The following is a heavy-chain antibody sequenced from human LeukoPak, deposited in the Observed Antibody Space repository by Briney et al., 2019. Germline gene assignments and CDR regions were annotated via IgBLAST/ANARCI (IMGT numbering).Heavy chain of an antibody. CDR2: FDPEDVET. D-gene: IGHD5-12*01. J-gene: IGHJ4*02. V-gene: IGHV1-24*01. CDR3: ATYSGYAAY. CDR1: GYTLTELA. Sequence: GASVKVSYKVSGYTLTELALHWVRQAPGKGLEWMGGFDPEDVETIYAQKFQGRVTMTEDTYTDTAYMELSSLRSEDTAVYYCATYSGYAAYWGQGTLVSVSS.